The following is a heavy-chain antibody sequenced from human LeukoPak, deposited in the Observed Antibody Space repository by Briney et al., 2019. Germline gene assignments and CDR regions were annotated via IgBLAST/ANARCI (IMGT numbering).Heavy chain of an antibody. CDR1: GFTVSSNY. D-gene: IGHD3-22*01. Sequence: PGGSLRLSCAASGFTVSSNYMSWVRQAPGKGLEWVSVIYSGGSTYYADSVKGRFTISRDNSKNTLYLQMNSLRAEDTAMYYCARGRLSSGYRYYFDYWGQGTLVTVSS. CDR3: ARGRLSSGYRYYFDY. CDR2: IYSGGST. V-gene: IGHV3-53*01. J-gene: IGHJ4*02.